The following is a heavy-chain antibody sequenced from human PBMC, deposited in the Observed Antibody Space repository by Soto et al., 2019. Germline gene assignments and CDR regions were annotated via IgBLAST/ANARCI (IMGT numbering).Heavy chain of an antibody. Sequence: GASVKVSCKASGYTFTSYGISWVRQAPGQGLEWMGWISAYNGNTNYAQKLQGRVTMTTDTSTSTAYMELRSLRSDDTAVYYCARDLDPTYDPTTVTTYFDYWGQGTLVTVSS. CDR2: ISAYNGNT. D-gene: IGHD4-17*01. CDR3: ARDLDPTYDPTTVTTYFDY. V-gene: IGHV1-18*01. CDR1: GYTFTSYG. J-gene: IGHJ4*02.